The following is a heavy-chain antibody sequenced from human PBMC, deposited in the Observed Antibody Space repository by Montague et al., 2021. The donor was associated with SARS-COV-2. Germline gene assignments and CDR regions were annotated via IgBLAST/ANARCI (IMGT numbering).Heavy chain of an antibody. Sequence: SETLSLTCTGSGGSISRYFWNWIRQTPGKGLDWMGYVHDIESSIYNPSLQSRITILLDTPKNQFSLRLNAVTAADTAVYYCARVTLGGRDGRTRQYDGLDSWGQGILVTVSS. CDR3: ARVTLGGRDGRTRQYDGLDS. D-gene: IGHD3-16*01. CDR1: GGSISRYF. J-gene: IGHJ4*02. V-gene: IGHV4-59*01. CDR2: VHDIESS.